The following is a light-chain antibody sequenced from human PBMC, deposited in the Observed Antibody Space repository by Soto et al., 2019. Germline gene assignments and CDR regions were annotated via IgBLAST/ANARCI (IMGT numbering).Light chain of an antibody. CDR2: KAS. Sequence: DIQMTQSPSTLSASVGDRVTITCRASQSISSWLAWYQQKPGKAPKLLIYKASSLESGVPSRFSGRGSGTEFTLTISSLQPDDFATYYCQQYNSYSGAFGQGTKLELK. V-gene: IGKV1-5*03. J-gene: IGKJ2*01. CDR3: QQYNSYSGA. CDR1: QSISSW.